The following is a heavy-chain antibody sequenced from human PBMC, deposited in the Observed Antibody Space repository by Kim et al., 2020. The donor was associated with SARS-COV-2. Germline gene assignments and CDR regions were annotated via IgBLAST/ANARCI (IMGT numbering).Heavy chain of an antibody. D-gene: IGHD6-19*01. CDR3: ASSYSSGWYYFDY. Sequence: GGSLRLSCAASGFTFSSYTMNWVRQAPGKGLEWVSSISSSRRYIYYADSVKGRFTISRDNAKNSLYLQMNSLRAEDTAVYYCASSYSSGWYYFDYWGQGTLVTVSS. CDR1: GFTFSSYT. V-gene: IGHV3-21*01. CDR2: ISSSRRYI. J-gene: IGHJ4*02.